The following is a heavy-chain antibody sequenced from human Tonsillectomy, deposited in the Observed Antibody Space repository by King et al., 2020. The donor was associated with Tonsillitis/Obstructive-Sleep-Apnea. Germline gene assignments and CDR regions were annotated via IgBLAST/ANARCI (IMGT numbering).Heavy chain of an antibody. CDR2: IDWDDDK. V-gene: IGHV2-70*11. CDR1: GFSLSTTGMC. D-gene: IGHD2-8*01. Sequence: VTLQESGPALVTPTQTLTLTCTFSGFSLSTTGMCVSWIRQPPGKALEWLARIDWDDDKYYRTSLKTRLTISKDTSKNQVVLTMTNMDPVDTSTYYFARFSTLLTRGDAFDCWGQGTKVTVSS. J-gene: IGHJ3*01. CDR3: ARFSTLLTRGDAFDC.